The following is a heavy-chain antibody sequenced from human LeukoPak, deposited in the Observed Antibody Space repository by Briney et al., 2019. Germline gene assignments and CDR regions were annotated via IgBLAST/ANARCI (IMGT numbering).Heavy chain of an antibody. CDR3: ARGRTEGYSGSYYFDY. D-gene: IGHD1-26*01. Sequence: GGSLRLSCAASGFTFSSYAMHWVRQAPGKGLEYVSAISSNGGSTYYANSVKGRFTISRDNSKNTLYLQMGSLRAEDMAVYYCARGRTEGYSGSYYFDYWGQGTLVTVSS. V-gene: IGHV3-64*01. CDR1: GFTFSSYA. J-gene: IGHJ4*02. CDR2: ISSNGGST.